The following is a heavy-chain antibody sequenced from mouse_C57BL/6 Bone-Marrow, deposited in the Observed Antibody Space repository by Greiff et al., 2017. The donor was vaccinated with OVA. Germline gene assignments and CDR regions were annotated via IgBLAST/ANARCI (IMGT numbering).Heavy chain of an antibody. V-gene: IGHV14-2*01. CDR1: GFNIKDYY. CDR3: ARRRGNYYAMDY. J-gene: IGHJ4*01. Sequence: EVQLQQSGAELVKPGASVKLSCTASGFNIKDYYMHWVKQRTEQGLEWIGRIDPEDGETKYAPEFQGKATITADTSSNTAYLQLSSLTSEDTAVYYCARRRGNYYAMDYWGQGTSVTVSS. CDR2: IDPEDGET. D-gene: IGHD2-1*01.